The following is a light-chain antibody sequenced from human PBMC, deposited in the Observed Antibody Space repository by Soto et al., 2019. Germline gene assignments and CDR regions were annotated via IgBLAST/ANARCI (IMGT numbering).Light chain of an antibody. V-gene: IGLV2-14*01. Sequence: QSALTQPASVSGSPGQSITISCTGTSGDVGGYNYVSWYQQHPGKAPKLMIYDVSNRPSGVSNRFSGSKSGNTASLTISWLQAEDEADYYCSSYTSSSTLFVFGTGTKLTVL. CDR2: DVS. J-gene: IGLJ1*01. CDR1: SGDVGGYNY. CDR3: SSYTSSSTLFV.